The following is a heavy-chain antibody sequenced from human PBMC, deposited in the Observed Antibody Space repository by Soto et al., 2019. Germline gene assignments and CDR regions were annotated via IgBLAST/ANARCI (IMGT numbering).Heavy chain of an antibody. V-gene: IGHV4-39*01. J-gene: IGHJ4*02. CDR2: IYYSGST. D-gene: IGHD6-13*01. CDR3: ASVAAGDYFDY. Sequence: QLQLQESGPGLVKPSETLSLTCTVSGGSISSSSYYWGWIRQPPGKGLEWIGSIYYSGSTYYNPSLKSRVPRAVDTSQNQFSLKLSSVTAADTAVYYCASVAAGDYFDYWGQGTLVTVSS. CDR1: GGSISSSSYY.